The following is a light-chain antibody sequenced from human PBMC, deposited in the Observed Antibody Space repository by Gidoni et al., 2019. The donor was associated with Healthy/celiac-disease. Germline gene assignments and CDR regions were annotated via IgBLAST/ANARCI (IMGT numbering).Light chain of an antibody. Sequence: DIRMTQTHDSVAVSLGQRSITNCKSSQSVLYRSDNKNYLAWYQQKPGQHPTLLMYRASTRESGVTDRFSGSGSGTDFTHTDSSVQAEGVAVYYCQQYWIFGQGTKLEIK. CDR1: QSVLYRSDNKNY. J-gene: IGKJ2*01. V-gene: IGKV4-1*01. CDR2: RAS. CDR3: QQYWI.